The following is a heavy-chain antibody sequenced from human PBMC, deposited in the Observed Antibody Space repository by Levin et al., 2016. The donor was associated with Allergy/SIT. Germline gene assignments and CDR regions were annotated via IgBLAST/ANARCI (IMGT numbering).Heavy chain of an antibody. D-gene: IGHD3-10*01. Sequence: GESLKISCKGSGYSFTSYWISWVRQMPGKGLEWMGRIDPSDSYTNYSPSFQGHVTISSDKSISTAYLQWSSLKASDTAMYYCARLPRTWVVRGVPEDEHNVDYWGQGTLVTVSS. J-gene: IGHJ4*02. V-gene: IGHV5-10-1*01. CDR2: IDPSDSYT. CDR1: GYSFTSYW. CDR3: ARLPRTWVVRGVPEDEHNVDY.